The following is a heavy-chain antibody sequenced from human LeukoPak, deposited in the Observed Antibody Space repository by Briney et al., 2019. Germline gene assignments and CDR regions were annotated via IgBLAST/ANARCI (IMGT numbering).Heavy chain of an antibody. CDR1: GFTFSNFA. CDR2: ISGGGRSI. CDR3: ARADVDV. J-gene: IGHJ6*03. Sequence: GGSLRLSCAASGFTFSNFAMTWVRQAPGKGLEWVSGISGGGRSIYYTDSVKGRFTISRDSGKTSVYLQMNSLRAEDTAVYYCARADVDVWGKGTTVAVSS. V-gene: IGHV3-23*01.